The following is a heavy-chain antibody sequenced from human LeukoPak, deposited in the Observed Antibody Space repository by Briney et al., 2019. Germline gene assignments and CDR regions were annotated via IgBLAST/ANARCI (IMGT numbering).Heavy chain of an antibody. CDR2: ISGSGGST. Sequence: GGSLRLSCAASGFTFSSYAMSWVRQAPGKGLEWVSAISGSGGSTYYADSVKGRFTISRDNAKNSLYLQMNSLRAEDTAVYYCARRGSSWTAEYWGQGTLVTVSS. J-gene: IGHJ4*02. CDR3: ARRGSSWTAEY. D-gene: IGHD6-13*01. V-gene: IGHV3-23*01. CDR1: GFTFSSYA.